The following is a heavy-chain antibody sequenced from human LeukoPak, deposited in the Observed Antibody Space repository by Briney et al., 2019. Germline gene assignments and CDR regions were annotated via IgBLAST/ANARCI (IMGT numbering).Heavy chain of an antibody. CDR1: GFTFSSYA. CDR2: ISGSGGST. V-gene: IGHV3-23*01. J-gene: IGHJ4*02. D-gene: IGHD5-18*01. Sequence: GGSLRLSCAASGFTFSSYAMSWARQAPGKGLEWVSAISGSGGSTYYADSVKGRFTISRDNSKNTLYLQMNSLRAEDTAVYYCAKGNSYGFREPFDYWGQGTLVTVSS. CDR3: AKGNSYGFREPFDY.